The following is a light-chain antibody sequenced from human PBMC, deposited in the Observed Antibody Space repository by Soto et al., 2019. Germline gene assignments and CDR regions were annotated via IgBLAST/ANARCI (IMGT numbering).Light chain of an antibody. V-gene: IGKV1-5*03. Sequence: DIQMTQSPSTLSASVGDRVTITCRASQSFSTWLAWYQQKPGKAPNLLIYETSILESGVPSRFSGSGSGTEFTLTSSSLQPADFATYYCQQYNSNPLTFGGGTQVEIK. CDR3: QQYNSNPLT. CDR2: ETS. CDR1: QSFSTW. J-gene: IGKJ4*01.